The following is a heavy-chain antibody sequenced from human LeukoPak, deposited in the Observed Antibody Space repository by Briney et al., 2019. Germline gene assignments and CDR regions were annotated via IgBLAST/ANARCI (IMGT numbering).Heavy chain of an antibody. D-gene: IGHD6-13*01. Sequence: QSGGSLRLSCAASGFTFSSYGMHWVRQAPGKGLEWVTAVSYDGSNQYYADSVKGRFTISRGNSRNTLYLQMNSLRAEDTAVYYCAKANHLLSSSWLIIDYWGQGTLVTVSS. CDR1: GFTFSSYG. CDR3: AKANHLLSSSWLIIDY. J-gene: IGHJ4*02. CDR2: VSYDGSNQ. V-gene: IGHV3-30*18.